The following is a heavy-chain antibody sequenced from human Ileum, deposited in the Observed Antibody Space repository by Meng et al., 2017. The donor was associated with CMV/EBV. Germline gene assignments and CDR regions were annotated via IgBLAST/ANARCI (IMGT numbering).Heavy chain of an antibody. J-gene: IGHJ4*02. CDR1: GGSVTSGNYY. V-gene: IGHV4-61*01. CDR2: IYYTGSS. D-gene: IGHD1-1*01. Sequence: SETLSLTCTVSGGSVTSGNYYWNWIRQPPGEGLEWIGWIYYTGSSSYNPSLKSRATITLDTSKNRFSLKVTSVTAADTAVYYCARSTTGPGDYWGQGTLVTVSS. CDR3: ARSTTGPGDY.